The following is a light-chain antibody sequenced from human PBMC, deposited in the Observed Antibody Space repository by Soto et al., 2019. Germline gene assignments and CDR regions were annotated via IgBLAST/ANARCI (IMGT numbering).Light chain of an antibody. J-gene: IGLJ1*01. CDR1: SSDIGGYNY. CDR2: DVS. CDR3: KSYTSSSTVV. Sequence: QSALTQPASVSGSPGQPITISCIGTSSDIGGYNYVSWYQQHPGKVPKLMIYDVSNRPSGVSNRFSGSKSGNTASLTISGLQAEDEADYYCKSYTSSSTVVFGTGTKLTVL. V-gene: IGLV2-14*03.